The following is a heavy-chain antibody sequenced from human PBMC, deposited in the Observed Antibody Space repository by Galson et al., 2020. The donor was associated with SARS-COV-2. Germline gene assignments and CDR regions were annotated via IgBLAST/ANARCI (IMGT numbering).Heavy chain of an antibody. CDR2: IYPDASYT. V-gene: IGHV5-51*01. CDR3: ARHGASSGWYEGIDY. D-gene: IGHD6-19*01. J-gene: IGHJ4*02. CDR1: GYSFTNYW. Sequence: GESLKISCRTSGYSFTNYWIGWVRQKPGKGLEWMGIIYPDASYTIKSPSFQGQVTISADKSINTAFLQWNSLKASDTAIYYCARHGASSGWYEGIDYWGQGTLVTVSS.